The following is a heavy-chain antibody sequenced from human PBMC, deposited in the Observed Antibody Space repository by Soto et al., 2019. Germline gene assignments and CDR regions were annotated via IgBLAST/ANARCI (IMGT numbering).Heavy chain of an antibody. CDR1: GFTFTSYA. D-gene: IGHD5-18*01. CDR3: ARGRAMDDC. V-gene: IGHV3-23*01. J-gene: IGHJ4*02. CDR2: ISGTGYNT. Sequence: GGSLRLSCAASGFTFTSYAMNWVRLAPGKGLEWVSAISGTGYNTYYADSVKGRFTISRDNTKNTLYLQMNSLRAEDTAVYYCARGRAMDDCWGQGTLVTVSS.